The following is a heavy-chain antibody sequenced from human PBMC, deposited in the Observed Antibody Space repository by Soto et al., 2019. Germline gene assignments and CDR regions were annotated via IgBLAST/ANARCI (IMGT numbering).Heavy chain of an antibody. Sequence: GGSLRLSCATSGFTFSDYHMSWVRQAPGKGLEWVANIKPDGSEKWYVDSVKGRFTISRDNAKNSLYLQMNSLRAEDTAVYYCARGDYYDSSGPFSDAFDIWGQGTMVTVSS. CDR2: IKPDGSEK. CDR3: ARGDYYDSSGPFSDAFDI. CDR1: GFTFSDYH. V-gene: IGHV3-7*04. J-gene: IGHJ3*02. D-gene: IGHD3-22*01.